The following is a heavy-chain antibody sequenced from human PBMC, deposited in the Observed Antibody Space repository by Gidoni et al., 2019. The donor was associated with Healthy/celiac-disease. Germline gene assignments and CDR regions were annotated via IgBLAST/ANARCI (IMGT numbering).Heavy chain of an antibody. CDR3: AKDLGRFYSGWAFDY. V-gene: IGHV3-30*18. D-gene: IGHD6-19*01. Sequence: QVQLVESGGGVVQPGRSLRLSCAASGFTFSSYGMHWVRQAPGKGLEWVAVISYDGSNKYYADSVKGRFTISRDNSKNTLYLQMNSLRAEDTAVYYCAKDLGRFYSGWAFDYWGQGTLVTVSS. CDR2: ISYDGSNK. CDR1: GFTFSSYG. J-gene: IGHJ4*02.